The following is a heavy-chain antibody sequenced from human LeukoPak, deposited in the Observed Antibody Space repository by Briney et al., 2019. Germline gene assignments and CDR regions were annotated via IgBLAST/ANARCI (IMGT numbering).Heavy chain of an antibody. CDR3: ARGYYYDSSGYPRYFDY. CDR2: ISWNSGSI. J-gene: IGHJ4*02. Sequence: GGSLRLSCAASGFTFDDYAMHWVRQAPGKGLEWVSGISWNSGSIGYADSVKGRFTISRDNSKNTLYLQMNSLRAEDTAVYYCARGYYYDSSGYPRYFDYWGQGTLVTVSS. V-gene: IGHV3-9*01. D-gene: IGHD3-22*01. CDR1: GFTFDDYA.